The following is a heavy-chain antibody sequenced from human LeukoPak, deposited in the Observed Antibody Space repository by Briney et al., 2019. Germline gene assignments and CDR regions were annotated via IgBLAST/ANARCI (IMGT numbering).Heavy chain of an antibody. CDR1: GGSITSSY. J-gene: IGHJ4*02. V-gene: IGHV4-59*01. CDR3: VRPIRGYSFDYYDY. Sequence: SETLSLTCTVSGGSITSSYWSWIRQPPGEGLEWIGCIYYSGSTNYNPSLKSRVTMSVDTSKNQFSLKLTSVTAADTAVYYCVRPIRGYSFDYYDYWGQGTLVTVSS. D-gene: IGHD5-18*01. CDR2: IYYSGST.